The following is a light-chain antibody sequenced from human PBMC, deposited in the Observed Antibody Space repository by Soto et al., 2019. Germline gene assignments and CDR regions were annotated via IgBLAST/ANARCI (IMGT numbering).Light chain of an antibody. V-gene: IGLV2-23*03. CDR3: CSYAGSNAIHVV. Sequence: QSALTQPASVSGSPGQSITISCTGTSSDVGSYNLVSWYQQHPGKAPKLMIYEGSKRPSGVSNRFSGSKSGNTASPTISGLQAEDEADYYCCSYAGSNAIHVVFGGGTKLTVL. J-gene: IGLJ2*01. CDR2: EGS. CDR1: SSDVGSYNL.